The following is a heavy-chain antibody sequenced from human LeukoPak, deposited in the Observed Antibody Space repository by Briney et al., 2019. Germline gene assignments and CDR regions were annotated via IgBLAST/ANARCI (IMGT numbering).Heavy chain of an antibody. V-gene: IGHV3-64*02. CDR1: GFTLSSFS. J-gene: IGHJ4*02. CDR3: ARVGPATAFDY. Sequence: GGSLRLSCAASGFTLSSFSMHWVRQSPGRGLQYVSAINYKGGGTYYADSVKDRFTISRDNSRNTLYLQMASLRDEDMGVYYCARVGPATAFDYWGQGTQVTVSS. CDR2: INYKGGGT.